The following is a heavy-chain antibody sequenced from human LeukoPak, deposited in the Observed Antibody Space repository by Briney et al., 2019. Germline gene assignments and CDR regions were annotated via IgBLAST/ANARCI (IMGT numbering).Heavy chain of an antibody. J-gene: IGHJ4*02. D-gene: IGHD2-21*01. Sequence: GGSLRLSCAASGFTFSSYWMSWVRQAPGKGLEWVANVKQDGSEKYYVDSVKGRFTISRDNSKNSFYLQMSSLRAEDAGVFYCARDVAYSAFDYWGQGTLVTVSS. CDR3: ARDVAYSAFDY. V-gene: IGHV3-7*01. CDR1: GFTFSSYW. CDR2: VKQDGSEK.